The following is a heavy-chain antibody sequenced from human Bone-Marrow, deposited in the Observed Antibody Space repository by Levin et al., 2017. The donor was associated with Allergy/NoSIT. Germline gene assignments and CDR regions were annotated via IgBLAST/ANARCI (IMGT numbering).Heavy chain of an antibody. CDR1: GVAFSSYS. D-gene: IGHD2-2*01. Sequence: GGSLRLSCVGSGVAFSSYSMNWVRQAPGKGLEWVSSISRTSRDIFQADSVKGRFTISRDNAKNSLYLQMNSLRAEGTAVDYCARSGSTNWNDAFDNWGQGTMVTVSS. CDR3: ARSGSTNWNDAFDN. J-gene: IGHJ3*02. V-gene: IGHV3-21*01. CDR2: ISRTSRDI.